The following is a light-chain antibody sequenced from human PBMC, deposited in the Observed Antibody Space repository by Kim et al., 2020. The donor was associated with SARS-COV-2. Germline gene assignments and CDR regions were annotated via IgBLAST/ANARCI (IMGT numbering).Light chain of an antibody. CDR2: NTN. CDR1: SLGSFS. Sequence: SSELTQDPAVSVALGQTVRITCQGDSLGSFSATWYQHKPGQAPTLVIYNTNTRPLVTPDRFSGSSSGNTASLTTTGAQSEDEADYYCKSRDTSGNRLVF. V-gene: IGLV3-19*01. CDR3: KSRDTSGNRLV. J-gene: IGLJ2*01.